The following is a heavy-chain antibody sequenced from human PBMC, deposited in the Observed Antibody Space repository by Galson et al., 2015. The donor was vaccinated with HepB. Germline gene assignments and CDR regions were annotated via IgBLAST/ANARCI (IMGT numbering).Heavy chain of an antibody. J-gene: IGHJ5*02. CDR3: VRDSLGSGSWWFDP. CDR1: GFTFSSYS. CDR2: IGNNNSPI. Sequence: SLRLSCAASGFTFSSYSMNWVRQAPGKGLEWVSYIGNNNSPIYYADSVKGQFTISRDDAKNSLYLHMSSLRAEDTAVYYCVRDSLGSGSWWFDPWGQGTLVTVSS. D-gene: IGHD3-10*02. V-gene: IGHV3-48*04.